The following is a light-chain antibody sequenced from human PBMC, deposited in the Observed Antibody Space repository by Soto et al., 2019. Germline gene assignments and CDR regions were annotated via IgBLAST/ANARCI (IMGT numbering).Light chain of an antibody. CDR1: QSVSSY. Sequence: EIVVTQSPATLSLSPGDSATLSWRASQSVSSYLAWYQQKPGQAPRLIIYDAYNRATGIPARFSGSGSGTDFTLTISSLEPEDFAVYYCQQRSNWQGATXGGGTKVDI. CDR3: QQRSNWQGAT. J-gene: IGKJ4*01. V-gene: IGKV3-11*01. CDR2: DAY.